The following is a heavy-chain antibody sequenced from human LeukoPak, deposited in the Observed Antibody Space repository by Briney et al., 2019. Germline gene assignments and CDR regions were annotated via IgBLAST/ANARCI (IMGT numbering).Heavy chain of an antibody. CDR1: GFTFSSYS. J-gene: IGHJ4*02. CDR2: ISSNGGST. D-gene: IGHD2-2*01. CDR3: ARTQGSTSCYDY. V-gene: IGHV3-64*01. Sequence: GGSLRLSCAASGFTFSSYSMNWVRQAPGKGLEYVSAISSNGGSTYYANSVKGRFTISRDNSKNTLYLQMGSLRAEDMAVYYCARTQGSTSCYDYWGQGTLVTVSS.